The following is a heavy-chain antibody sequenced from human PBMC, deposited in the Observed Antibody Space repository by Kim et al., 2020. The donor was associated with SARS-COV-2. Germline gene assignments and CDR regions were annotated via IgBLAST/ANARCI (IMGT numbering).Heavy chain of an antibody. CDR2: IIPILRIA. CDR3: ARVYGEGVDY. D-gene: IGHD4-17*01. CDR1: GGTFSSYA. Sequence: SVKVSCKASGGTFSSYAISWVRQAPGQGLEWMGRIIPILRIAKYAQKFQGRVTITADKSTSTAYMELSSLRSEDTAVYYCARVYGEGVDYWGQGTLVTV. V-gene: IGHV1-69*04. J-gene: IGHJ4*02.